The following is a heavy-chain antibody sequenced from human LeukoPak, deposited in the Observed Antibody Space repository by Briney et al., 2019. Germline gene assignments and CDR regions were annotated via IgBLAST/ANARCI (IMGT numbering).Heavy chain of an antibody. CDR1: GGSFSGYY. D-gene: IGHD3-22*01. J-gene: IGHJ4*02. CDR2: INHSGST. Sequence: SETLSLTCAVYGGSFSGYYWSWIRQPPGKGLEWIGEINHSGSTNYNPSLKSRVTISVDTSKNQFSLKLSSVTAADTAVYYCARGDYYDSSGALSYWGQGTLVTVSS. V-gene: IGHV4-34*01. CDR3: ARGDYYDSSGALSY.